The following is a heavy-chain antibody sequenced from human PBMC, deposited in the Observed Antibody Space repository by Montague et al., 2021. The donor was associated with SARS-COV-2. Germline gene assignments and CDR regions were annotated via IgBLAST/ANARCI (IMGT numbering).Heavy chain of an antibody. V-gene: IGHV3-48*03. Sequence: SLRLSCAGSGFTFSNYEMNWVRQAPGKGLEWISDISSSRSSTYYIDSVRGRFTISRDNAKNSLYLQMNSLRAEDTAVYYCAREGYTGKDVEYWGQGTLVTVSS. CDR1: GFTFSNYE. CDR3: AREGYTGKDVEY. CDR2: ISSSRSST. J-gene: IGHJ4*02. D-gene: IGHD1-26*01.